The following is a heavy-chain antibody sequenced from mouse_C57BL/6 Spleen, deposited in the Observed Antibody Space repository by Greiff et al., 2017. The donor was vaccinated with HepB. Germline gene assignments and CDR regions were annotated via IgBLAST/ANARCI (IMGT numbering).Heavy chain of an antibody. Sequence: QVQLQQSGAELVKPGASVKLSCKASGYTFTSYWMHWVKQRPGQGLEWIGMIHPNSGSTNYNEKFKSKATLTVDKSSSTAYMQLSSLTSEDSAVYYCARVGFSGEDYWGQGTSVTVSS. CDR2: IHPNSGST. CDR3: ARVGFSGEDY. V-gene: IGHV1-64*01. CDR1: GYTFTSYW. J-gene: IGHJ4*01. D-gene: IGHD6-2*01.